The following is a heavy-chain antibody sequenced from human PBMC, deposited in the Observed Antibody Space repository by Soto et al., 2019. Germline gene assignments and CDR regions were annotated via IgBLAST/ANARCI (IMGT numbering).Heavy chain of an antibody. D-gene: IGHD4-17*01. Sequence: EVQLLESGGGLVQPGGSLRLSCAASGFTFSSYAMSWVRQAPGKGLAWVSAISGSGGSTYYADSVKGRFTISRDNSKNTLYLQMNSLRAEDTAVYYCAKDKGGSSVTIKYYFDYWGQGTLVTVSS. J-gene: IGHJ4*02. V-gene: IGHV3-23*01. CDR3: AKDKGGSSVTIKYYFDY. CDR2: ISGSGGST. CDR1: GFTFSSYA.